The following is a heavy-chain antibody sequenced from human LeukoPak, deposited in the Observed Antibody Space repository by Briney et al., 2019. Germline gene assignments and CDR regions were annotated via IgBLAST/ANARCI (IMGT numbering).Heavy chain of an antibody. Sequence: SETLSLTCTVSGGSISSYYWSWIRQSPGKGLEWSGYIYYSGSTNYSPSLKSRVTISVDTSKNQFSLKLSSVTAADTAVYYCARYTTSYGSGSYHFDYWGQGALVTVSS. J-gene: IGHJ4*02. V-gene: IGHV4-59*01. CDR2: IYYSGST. D-gene: IGHD3-10*01. CDR3: ARYTTSYGSGSYHFDY. CDR1: GGSISSYY.